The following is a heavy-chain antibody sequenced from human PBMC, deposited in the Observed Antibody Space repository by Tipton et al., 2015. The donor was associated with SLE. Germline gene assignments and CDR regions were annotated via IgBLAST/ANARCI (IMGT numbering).Heavy chain of an antibody. CDR3: ARVGYCSSTSCYTGAFDI. D-gene: IGHD2-2*02. Sequence: TLSLTCTVSGDSVSSGSYYWSWIRQPPGKGLEWIGYIYYSGSTNYNPSLKSRVTISVDTSKNQFSLKLSSVTAADTAVYYCARVGYCSSTSCYTGAFDIWGQGTMVTVSS. CDR2: IYYSGST. J-gene: IGHJ3*02. V-gene: IGHV4-61*01. CDR1: GDSVSSGSYY.